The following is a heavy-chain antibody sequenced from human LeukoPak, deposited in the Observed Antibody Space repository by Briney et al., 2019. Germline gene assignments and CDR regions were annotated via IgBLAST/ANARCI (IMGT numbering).Heavy chain of an antibody. CDR2: IYYSGST. J-gene: IGHJ4*02. Sequence: SETLFLTCTVSGGSISSSSYYWGWIRQPPGKGLEWIGSIYYSGSTYYNPSLKSRVTISVDTSKNQFSLKLSSVTAADTAVYYCARVPFGGESIWFGEFLTVKQCYFDYWGQGTLVTVSS. V-gene: IGHV4-39*01. D-gene: IGHD3-10*01. CDR3: ARVPFGGESIWFGEFLTVKQCYFDY. CDR1: GGSISSSSYY.